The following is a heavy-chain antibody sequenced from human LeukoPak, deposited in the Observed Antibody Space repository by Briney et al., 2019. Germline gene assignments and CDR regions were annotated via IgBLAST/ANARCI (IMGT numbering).Heavy chain of an antibody. J-gene: IGHJ4*02. CDR3: ARIYFLSSGWPYYFDY. D-gene: IGHD6-19*01. Sequence: SETLSLTCAVSGGSISSSSYYWGWIRQPPGKGLEWIGSIYYSGSTYYNPSLKSRVTISVDTSKNQFSLKLSSVTAADTAVYYCARIYFLSSGWPYYFDYWGQGTLVTVSS. V-gene: IGHV4-39*01. CDR1: GGSISSSSYY. CDR2: IYYSGST.